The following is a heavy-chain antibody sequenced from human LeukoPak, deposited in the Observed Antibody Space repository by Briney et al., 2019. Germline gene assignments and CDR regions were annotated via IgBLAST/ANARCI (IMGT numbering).Heavy chain of an antibody. V-gene: IGHV3-23*01. J-gene: IGHJ4*02. Sequence: GGSLRLSCAASGFTFSSYAMSWVRQAPGKGLEWVSAISGSGAFTYYADSVKGRFTISRDNSKDTLYLQINSLRGDDTAVYYCAKDYEPGNYHYDVRHFGVYFDTWGRGTLVTVSS. CDR1: GFTFSSYA. CDR3: AKDYEPGNYHYDVRHFGVYFDT. CDR2: ISGSGAFT. D-gene: IGHD3-22*01.